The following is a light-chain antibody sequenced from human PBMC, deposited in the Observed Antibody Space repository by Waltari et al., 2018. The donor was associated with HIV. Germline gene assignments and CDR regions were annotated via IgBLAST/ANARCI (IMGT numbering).Light chain of an antibody. CDR2: GAS. V-gene: IGKV3-20*01. Sequence: EIVLTQSPGTLSLSPGERATLSCRASQSVTSSFLSWDQQKPGQAPRLLIYGASSRATGIPDRFSGGGSGTDFTLTISRLEPEDFGVYYCQQYGSSPLTFGGGTKVDIK. CDR1: QSVTSSF. CDR3: QQYGSSPLT. J-gene: IGKJ4*01.